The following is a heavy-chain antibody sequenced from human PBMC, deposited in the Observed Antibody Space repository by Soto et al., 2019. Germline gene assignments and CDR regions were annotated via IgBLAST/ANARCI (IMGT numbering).Heavy chain of an antibody. D-gene: IGHD3-9*01. J-gene: IGHJ6*02. CDR3: AADPYDILTGQTQTRPTYYYYGMDV. CDR2: IAVGSGNT. CDR1: GFTFTSSA. Sequence: SVKVSCKASGFTFTSSAVQWVRQARGQRLEWIGWIAVGSGNTNYAQKFQERVTITRDMSTRTAYMELSSLRSEDTAVYYCAADPYDILTGQTQTRPTYYYYGMDVWGQGTTVTVSS. V-gene: IGHV1-58*01.